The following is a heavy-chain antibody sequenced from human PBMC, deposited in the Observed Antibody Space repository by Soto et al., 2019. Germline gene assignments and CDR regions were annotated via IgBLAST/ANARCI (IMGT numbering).Heavy chain of an antibody. Sequence: SETLSLTCTVSGGSISSGGYYWSWIRQHPGKGLEWIGYIYYSGSTYYNPSLKSRVTISVDTSKNQFSLKLSSVTAADTAVYYCARTSGDSSSSFFDYWGQGTLVTVYS. D-gene: IGHD6-6*01. CDR1: GGSISSGGYY. J-gene: IGHJ4*02. CDR3: ARTSGDSSSSFFDY. CDR2: IYYSGST. V-gene: IGHV4-31*03.